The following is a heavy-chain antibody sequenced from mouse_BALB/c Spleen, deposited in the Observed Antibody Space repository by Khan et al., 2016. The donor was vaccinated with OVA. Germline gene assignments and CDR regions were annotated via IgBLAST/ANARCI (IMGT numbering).Heavy chain of an antibody. CDR3: ARSYDYDVGGFAY. Sequence: QVQLKQSGPGLVAPSQSLSITCTVSGFSLSNYGIHWVRQPPGKGLEWLGVIWTGGSTNYNSALMSRLSISKDNSKSQVFLKMNRLQTDDTAIYYCARSYDYDVGGFAYWGQGTLVTVSA. CDR2: IWTGGST. D-gene: IGHD2-4*01. CDR1: GFSLSNYG. J-gene: IGHJ3*01. V-gene: IGHV2-9*02.